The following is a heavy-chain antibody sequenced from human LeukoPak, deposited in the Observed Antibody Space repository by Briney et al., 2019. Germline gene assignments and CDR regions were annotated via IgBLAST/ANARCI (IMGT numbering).Heavy chain of an antibody. V-gene: IGHV1-18*01. J-gene: IGHJ4*02. CDR2: ISVYNGNT. CDR1: GYTFTSYG. Sequence: GASVKVSCKASGYTFTSYGISWVRQAPGQGLEWMGWISVYNGNTNYAQKFQGRVTMTTDTSTRTAYMELRSLRSDDTALYYCARDTLAVVGKLDYWGQGALVTVSS. CDR3: ARDTLAVVGKLDY. D-gene: IGHD2-15*01.